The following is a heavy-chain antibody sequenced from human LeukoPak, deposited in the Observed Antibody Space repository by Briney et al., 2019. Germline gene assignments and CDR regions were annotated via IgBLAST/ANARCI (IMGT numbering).Heavy chain of an antibody. CDR1: GFAFSGYW. D-gene: IGHD6-19*01. J-gene: IGHJ4*02. Sequence: PGGSLRLSCAASGFAFSGYWMHWVRHAPGKGLVWLSRINGDGYSISYADSVKGRFTISRDNAKKTLYLQMNSLRVGDTAMYYCARGEAVAGNDHWGQGALVTVSS. CDR2: INGDGYSI. V-gene: IGHV3-74*01. CDR3: ARGEAVAGNDH.